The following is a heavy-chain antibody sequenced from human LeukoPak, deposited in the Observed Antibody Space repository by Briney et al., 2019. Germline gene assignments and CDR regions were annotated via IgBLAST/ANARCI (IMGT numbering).Heavy chain of an antibody. CDR3: ARGSYYYGSGN. D-gene: IGHD3-10*01. CDR1: GGSISGYY. V-gene: IGHV4-59*08. Sequence: SETLSLTCTVSGGSISGYYWSWIRQPPGKGLEWIGYIYYSGTANYSPSLKSRVTISLGTSKNQFSLKLSSVTAADTAVYYCARGSYYYGSGNWGQGTLVTVSS. J-gene: IGHJ4*02. CDR2: IYYSGTA.